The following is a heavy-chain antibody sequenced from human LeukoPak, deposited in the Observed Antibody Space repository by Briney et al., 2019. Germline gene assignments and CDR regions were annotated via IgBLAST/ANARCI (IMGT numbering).Heavy chain of an antibody. V-gene: IGHV1-2*02. CDR2: INPNSGGT. CDR3: ARVRFLEWFFDAFDI. Sequence: ASVKVSCKASGYTFTGYYMHWVRQAPGQGLEWMGWINPNSGGTNYAQKFQGRVTMTRDTSISTAYMEVSRLRSDDTAVYYCARVRFLEWFFDAFDIWGQGTMVTVSS. D-gene: IGHD3-3*01. J-gene: IGHJ3*02. CDR1: GYTFTGYY.